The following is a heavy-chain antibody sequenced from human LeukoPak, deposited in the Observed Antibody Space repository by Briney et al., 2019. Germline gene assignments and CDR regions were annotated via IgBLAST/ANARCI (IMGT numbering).Heavy chain of an antibody. Sequence: SETLSLTCTVSGGSISSSGYYWGWIRQPPGKGLEWVGSIYYSGSTYYNPSLRSRVTISVDTSKNKFSLKLSSVTAADTAVYYCAREGVHHKGGVVVVPAARERAFDI. V-gene: IGHV4-39*07. CDR2: IYYSGST. J-gene: IGHJ3*02. CDR3: AREGVHHKGGVVVVPAARERAFDI. D-gene: IGHD2-2*01. CDR1: GGSISSSGYY.